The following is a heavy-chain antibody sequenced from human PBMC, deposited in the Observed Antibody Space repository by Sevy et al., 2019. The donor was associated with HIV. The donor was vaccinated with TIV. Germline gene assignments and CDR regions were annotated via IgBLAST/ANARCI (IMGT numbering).Heavy chain of an antibody. Sequence: GGSLRLSCAASGFTFSSYAMSWVRQAPGKGLEWVAVISGSGGKTYYADSVKGRFTISRDNSKNTRYLQMNSLRAEDTAVYYCAGNSGYNFDYWGQGTLVTVSS. CDR1: GFTFSSYA. J-gene: IGHJ4*02. D-gene: IGHD5-12*01. V-gene: IGHV3-23*01. CDR3: AGNSGYNFDY. CDR2: ISGSGGKT.